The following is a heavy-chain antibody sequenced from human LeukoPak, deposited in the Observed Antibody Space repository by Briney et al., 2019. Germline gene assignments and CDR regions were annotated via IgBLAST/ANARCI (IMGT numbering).Heavy chain of an antibody. CDR1: GYTFTGYY. Sequence: ASVKVSCKASGYTFTGYYMHWVRQAPGQGLEWMGWISAYNGNTNYAQKLQGRVTMTTDTSTSTAYMELRSLRSDDTAVYYCARVHCSSTSCYPYYYYYYGMDVWGQGTTVTVSS. J-gene: IGHJ6*02. CDR2: ISAYNGNT. D-gene: IGHD2-2*01. V-gene: IGHV1-18*04. CDR3: ARVHCSSTSCYPYYYYYYGMDV.